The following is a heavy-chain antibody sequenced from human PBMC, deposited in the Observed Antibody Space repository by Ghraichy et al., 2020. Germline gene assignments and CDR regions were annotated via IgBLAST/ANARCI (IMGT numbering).Heavy chain of an antibody. Sequence: GGSLRLSCAASGFTFSSYAMSWVRQAPGKGLEWVSAISGSGGSTYYADSVKGRFTISRDNSKNTLYLQMNSLRAEDTAVYYCAKVGNIAAAGPSRGWFDPWGQGTLVTVSS. CDR2: ISGSGGST. J-gene: IGHJ5*02. CDR1: GFTFSSYA. CDR3: AKVGNIAAAGPSRGWFDP. D-gene: IGHD6-13*01. V-gene: IGHV3-23*01.